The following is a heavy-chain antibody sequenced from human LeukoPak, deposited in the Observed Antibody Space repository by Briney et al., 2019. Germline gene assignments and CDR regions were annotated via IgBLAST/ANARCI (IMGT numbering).Heavy chain of an antibody. V-gene: IGHV4-38-2*02. J-gene: IGHJ4*02. CDR2: MHHSGNT. D-gene: IGHD6-13*01. Sequence: SETLSLTCTVSGYSISSGYYWGWIRQPPGKGLEWIGSMHHSGNTDYNPSLKSRVTISIDTSKNQFSLKLSSVTAADTAVYYCASAEPRGIIWYPYWGQGTLVTVSS. CDR3: ASAEPRGIIWYPY. CDR1: GYSISSGYY.